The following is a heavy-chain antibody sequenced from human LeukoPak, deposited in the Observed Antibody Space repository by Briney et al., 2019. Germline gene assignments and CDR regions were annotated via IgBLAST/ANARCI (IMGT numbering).Heavy chain of an antibody. CDR1: GFTFSSYS. CDR2: ISSSSSYI. J-gene: IGHJ4*02. Sequence: PGGSLRLSCAASGFTFSSYSMNWVRQAPGKGLEWVSSISSSSSYIYYADSVKGRFTISRDDAKNSLYLQMNSLRAEDTAVYYCARVPRGFILGSPIETAMVRGDFDYWGQGTLVTVSS. CDR3: ARVPRGFILGSPIETAMVRGDFDY. V-gene: IGHV3-21*01. D-gene: IGHD5-18*01.